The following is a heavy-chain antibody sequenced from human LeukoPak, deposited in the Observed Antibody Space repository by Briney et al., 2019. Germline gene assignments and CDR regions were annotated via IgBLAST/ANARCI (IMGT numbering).Heavy chain of an antibody. D-gene: IGHD3-10*01. Sequence: GASVKVSCKASGGTFSSYAISWVRQAPGQGLEWMGGIIPIFGTANYAQKFQGRVTITADESTSTAYMELSSLRSEDTAVYYCAREVTMVRGATGVGDDYFDYWGQGTLVTVSS. CDR2: IIPIFGTA. V-gene: IGHV1-69*13. J-gene: IGHJ4*02. CDR1: GGTFSSYA. CDR3: AREVTMVRGATGVGDDYFDY.